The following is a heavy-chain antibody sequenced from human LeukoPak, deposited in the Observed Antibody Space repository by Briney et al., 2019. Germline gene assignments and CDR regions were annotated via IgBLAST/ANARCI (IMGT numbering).Heavy chain of an antibody. Sequence: PAESQALTCTVSGGSISSGGYYWSWIRQHPGKGLEWIGYIYYSGSTYYNPSLKSRVTISVDTSKNQFSLKLSSVTAADTAVYYCASQLRYCSSTSCPPNYFDYWGQGTLVTVSS. CDR1: GGSISSGGYY. V-gene: IGHV4-31*03. CDR3: ASQLRYCSSTSCPPNYFDY. D-gene: IGHD2-2*01. CDR2: IYYSGST. J-gene: IGHJ4*02.